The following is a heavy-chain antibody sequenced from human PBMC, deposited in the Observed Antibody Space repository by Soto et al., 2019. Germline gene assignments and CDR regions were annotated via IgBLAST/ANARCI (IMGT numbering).Heavy chain of an antibody. Sequence: GGSLRLSCAASGFTFSSYAMSWVRQAPGKGLEWVSAISGSGGSTYYADSVKGRFTISRDNSKNTLYLQMNSLRAEDTAVYYCARDLYCSGGSCYPTPFDYWGQGTLVTVSS. CDR3: ARDLYCSGGSCYPTPFDY. V-gene: IGHV3-23*01. CDR2: ISGSGGST. D-gene: IGHD2-15*01. J-gene: IGHJ4*02. CDR1: GFTFSSYA.